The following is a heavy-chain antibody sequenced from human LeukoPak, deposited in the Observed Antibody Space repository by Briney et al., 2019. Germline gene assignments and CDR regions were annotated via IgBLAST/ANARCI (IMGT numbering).Heavy chain of an antibody. CDR3: ARESPLRYFDWFSRPAGDYYYYYYMDV. D-gene: IGHD3-9*01. V-gene: IGHV1-8*01. CDR1: GYTFTSYD. Sequence: GASVKVSCKASGYTFTSYDINWVRQATGQGLEWMGWMNPNSGNTGYAQKLQGRVTMTRNTSISTAYMELSSLRSEDTAVYYCARESPLRYFDWFSRPAGDYYYYYYMDVWGKGTTVTISS. CDR2: MNPNSGNT. J-gene: IGHJ6*03.